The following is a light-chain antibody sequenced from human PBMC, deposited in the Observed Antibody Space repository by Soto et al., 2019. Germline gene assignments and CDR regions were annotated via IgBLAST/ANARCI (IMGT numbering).Light chain of an antibody. J-gene: IGKJ3*01. Sequence: EIVLTQSPATLSLSPGERATLSCRASQSVSSYLAWYQQKPGQAPRLLIYDASNRATGIPARFSGSGSGTDFNLTISGLEPQDLAVYYCQQRSNWLFTFGPGTKVDIK. V-gene: IGKV3-11*01. CDR3: QQRSNWLFT. CDR2: DAS. CDR1: QSVSSY.